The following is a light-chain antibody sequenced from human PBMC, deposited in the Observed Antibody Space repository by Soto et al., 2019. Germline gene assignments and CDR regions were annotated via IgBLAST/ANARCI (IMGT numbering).Light chain of an antibody. Sequence: RVMTQSPATLSVSPGERVTISCRASQSVTTNLAWYQHKEGQAPRLLISGASSGATGFPARFSGSGSGTEFTLTISSLQSEDFAVYYCQQYSSWSPITFGQGTRLEIK. V-gene: IGKV3-15*01. J-gene: IGKJ5*01. CDR3: QQYSSWSPIT. CDR2: GAS. CDR1: QSVTTN.